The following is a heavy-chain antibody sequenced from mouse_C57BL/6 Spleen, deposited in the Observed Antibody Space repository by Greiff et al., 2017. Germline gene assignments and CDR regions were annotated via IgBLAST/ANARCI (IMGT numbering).Heavy chain of an antibody. V-gene: IGHV1-52*01. CDR2: IDPSDSET. D-gene: IGHD1-1*01. CDR3: ARCYYYGSSYWYVDV. J-gene: IGHJ1*03. Sequence: QVQLQQPGAELVRPGSSVKLSCKASGYTFTSYWMHWVKQRPIQGLEWIGNIDPSDSETHYNQKFKDKATLTVDKSSSTAYMQLSSLTSEDSAVYYCARCYYYGSSYWYVDVWGTGTTVSV. CDR1: GYTFTSYW.